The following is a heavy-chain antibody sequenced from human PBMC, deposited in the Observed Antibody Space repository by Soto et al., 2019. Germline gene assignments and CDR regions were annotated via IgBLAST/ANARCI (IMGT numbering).Heavy chain of an antibody. V-gene: IGHV4-61*08. Sequence: QVQLRESGPGLVRPSETLSLTCIVSGGSVSSSGSHWNWIRQPPGKGLEWIGYMTNAGSTKYNPSLESRVTISLDTSKNEFSLKLTSVTAADTAVYYCARWDYYHAMDAWGQGTTVAVSS. CDR3: ARWDYYHAMDA. J-gene: IGHJ6*02. CDR1: GGSVSSSGSH. CDR2: MTNAGST.